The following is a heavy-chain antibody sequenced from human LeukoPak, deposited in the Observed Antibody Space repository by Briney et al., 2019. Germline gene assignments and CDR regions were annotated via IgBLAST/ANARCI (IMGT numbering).Heavy chain of an antibody. CDR3: ARGPIIDIAIVPAADEYYYMDV. Sequence: ASVKVSCKASGYTFTSYGITWVRQAPGQGLEWMGCISAYNGNTNYAQKLQGRVTMTTDRSTSTAYMELRSLRSDDTAVYYCARGPIIDIAIVPAADEYYYMDVWGKGTTVTVSS. CDR2: ISAYNGNT. J-gene: IGHJ6*03. CDR1: GYTFTSYG. D-gene: IGHD2-2*01. V-gene: IGHV1-18*01.